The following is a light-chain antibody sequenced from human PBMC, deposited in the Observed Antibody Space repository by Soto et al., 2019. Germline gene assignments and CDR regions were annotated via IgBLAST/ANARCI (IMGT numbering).Light chain of an antibody. CDR2: GAS. Sequence: EIVVTHSPRTLSLSPGERCNLPCRASQSVSSSYLDWYQQKPGQAPRLLIYGASSRATGIPDRLSGSGYGTDFTLTISRMEPEDFALYYCQQYGSSAWTFGHGTKVDIK. V-gene: IGKV3-20*01. CDR3: QQYGSSAWT. CDR1: QSVSSSY. J-gene: IGKJ1*01.